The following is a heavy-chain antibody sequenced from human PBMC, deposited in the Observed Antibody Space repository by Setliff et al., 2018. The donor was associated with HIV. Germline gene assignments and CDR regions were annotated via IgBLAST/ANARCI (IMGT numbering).Heavy chain of an antibody. Sequence: SETLSLTCIVSGGSIGSHYWSWIRQPPGKGLEWIAYSHYSGSADYNPSLKSRVTISIDTSKSQLSLKLTSVTAADTAVYYCAREQGRSYYDSDGQLWWHYFDIWGRGALVTVSS. J-gene: IGHJ2*01. CDR3: AREQGRSYYDSDGQLWWHYFDI. V-gene: IGHV4-59*11. CDR1: GGSIGSHY. CDR2: SHYSGSA. D-gene: IGHD3-22*01.